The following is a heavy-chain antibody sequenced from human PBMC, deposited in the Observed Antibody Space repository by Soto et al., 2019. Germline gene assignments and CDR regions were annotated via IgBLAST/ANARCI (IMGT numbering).Heavy chain of an antibody. CDR3: ARSVYYYDSSGYYVYYYYGMDV. J-gene: IGHJ6*02. D-gene: IGHD3-22*01. CDR1: GDSVSSNSAA. Sequence: SQTLSLTCAISGDSVSSNSAAWNWIRQSPSRGLEWLGRTYYRSKWYNDYAVSVKSRITINPDTSKNQFSLQLNSVTPEDTAVYYCARSVYYYDSSGYYVYYYYGMDVWGQGTTVTVSS. CDR2: TYYRSKWYN. V-gene: IGHV6-1*01.